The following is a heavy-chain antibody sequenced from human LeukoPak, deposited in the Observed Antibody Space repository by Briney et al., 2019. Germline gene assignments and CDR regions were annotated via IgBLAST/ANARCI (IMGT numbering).Heavy chain of an antibody. CDR3: ARDSRIAARPYYYGMDV. D-gene: IGHD6-6*01. V-gene: IGHV4-59*12. Sequence: SETLSLTCTVSGGSISSYYWSWIRQPPGKGLEWIGYIYYSGSTNYNPSLKSRVTISVDTSKTQFSLKLSSVTAADTAVYYCARDSRIAARPYYYGMDVWGQGTTVTVSS. CDR2: IYYSGST. CDR1: GGSISSYY. J-gene: IGHJ6*02.